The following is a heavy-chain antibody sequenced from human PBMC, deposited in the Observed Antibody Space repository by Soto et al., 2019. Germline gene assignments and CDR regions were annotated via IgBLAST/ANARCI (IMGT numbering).Heavy chain of an antibody. CDR3: AREVYSGYDGRSGFDY. D-gene: IGHD5-12*01. CDR2: IIPNSGGT. V-gene: IGHV1-2*04. J-gene: IGHJ4*02. CDR1: GYTFTGYY. Sequence: VSCKASGYTFTGYYMHWVRQAPGQGLEWMGWIIPNSGGTNYAQKFQGWVTMTRDTSISTAYMELSRLRSDDTAVYYCAREVYSGYDGRSGFDYWGQGTLVTVSS.